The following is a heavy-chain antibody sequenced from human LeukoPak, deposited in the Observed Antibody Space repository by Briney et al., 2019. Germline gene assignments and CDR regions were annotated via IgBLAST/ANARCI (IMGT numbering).Heavy chain of an antibody. V-gene: IGHV3-23*01. CDR2: ITSGGST. J-gene: IGHJ4*02. Sequence: GGSLRLSCAASGFTFNSYAMIWVRQAPGKGLEWVSTITSGGSTFYADSVRGRFAISRDNSKSTLYLQINSLRAEDTAVYYCAKAGNSYGDRFDYWGQGTLVTVSS. CDR3: AKAGNSYGDRFDY. D-gene: IGHD5-18*01. CDR1: GFTFNSYA.